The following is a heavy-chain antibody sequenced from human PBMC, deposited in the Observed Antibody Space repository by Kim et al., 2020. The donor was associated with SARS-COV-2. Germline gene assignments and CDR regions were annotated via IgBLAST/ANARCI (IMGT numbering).Heavy chain of an antibody. J-gene: IGHJ6*02. V-gene: IGHV3-21*01. CDR3: ARAGGLTYYYGMDV. D-gene: IGHD3-9*01. Sequence: DSVKGRFTHSRDKAKHSLYLQMNSLRAEDTAVYYCARAGGLTYYYGMDVWGQGTTVTVSS.